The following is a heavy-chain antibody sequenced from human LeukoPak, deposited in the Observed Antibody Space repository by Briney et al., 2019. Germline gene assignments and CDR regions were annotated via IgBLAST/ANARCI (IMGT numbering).Heavy chain of an antibody. CDR2: INPNSGGT. V-gene: IGHV1-2*02. CDR1: GYTFTGYY. CDR3: ATNGYSYGYGAFDI. J-gene: IGHJ3*02. Sequence: AASVKVSCKASGYTFTGYYMQWVGQAPGQGLKGMGWINPNSGGTNYAQKFQGRVTMTRDTSISTAYMELSRLRSDDTAVYYCATNGYSYGYGAFDIWGQGTMVTVSS. D-gene: IGHD5-18*01.